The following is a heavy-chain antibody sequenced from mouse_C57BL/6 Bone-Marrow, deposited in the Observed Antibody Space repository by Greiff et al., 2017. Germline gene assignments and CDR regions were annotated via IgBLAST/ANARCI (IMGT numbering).Heavy chain of an antibody. CDR3: ARTPYYFDY. V-gene: IGHV1-19*01. Sequence: VQLKESGPVLVKPGASVTMSCKASGYTFTDYYMNWVKQSHGKSLEWIGVINPYNGGTSYNQKFKGKATLTVDKSSSTAYMELNSLTSEDSAVYYCARTPYYFDYWGQGTTLTVSS. J-gene: IGHJ2*01. CDR2: INPYNGGT. CDR1: GYTFTDYY.